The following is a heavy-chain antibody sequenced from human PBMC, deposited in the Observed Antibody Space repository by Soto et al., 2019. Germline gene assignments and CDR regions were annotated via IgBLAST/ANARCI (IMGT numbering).Heavy chain of an antibody. CDR1: GFTFSSYA. J-gene: IGHJ4*02. D-gene: IGHD3-3*01. CDR2: ISSNGGST. CDR3: ARGLRITIFGVVTLLDY. V-gene: IGHV3-64*01. Sequence: EVQLVESGGGLVQPGGSLRLSCAASGFTFSSYAMHWVRQAPGKGLEYVSAISSNGGSTYYANSVKGRFTISRDNSKNTLYLQMGSLRAEDMAVYYCARGLRITIFGVVTLLDYWGQGTLVTVSS.